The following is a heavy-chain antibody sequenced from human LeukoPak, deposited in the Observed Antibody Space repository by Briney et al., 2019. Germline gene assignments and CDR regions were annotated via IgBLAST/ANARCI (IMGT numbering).Heavy chain of an antibody. Sequence: RAGGTLRLSCAASGFTFSSYGMSWVRQAPGKRLEWVSALIGSGSNTHYADSVKGRFTISRDNSKNTLYLQMNSLRAEDTAIYYCAKAGLWFGELFRYYFDYWGQGTLVTVSS. CDR2: LIGSGSNT. D-gene: IGHD3-10*01. J-gene: IGHJ4*02. V-gene: IGHV3-23*01. CDR3: AKAGLWFGELFRYYFDY. CDR1: GFTFSSYG.